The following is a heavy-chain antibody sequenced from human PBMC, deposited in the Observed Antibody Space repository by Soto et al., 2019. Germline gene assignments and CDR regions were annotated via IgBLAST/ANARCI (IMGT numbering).Heavy chain of an antibody. Sequence: QVQLVQSGPEVKKPGASVKVSCKTSGYTFTSYGISWVRQAPGQGLEWMGWITTDKGKTTYAQKFQGRVTMTTDTSTRTAYMELRSLRSDDTAVYYCATRSPAFDYWGQGRLVTVSS. V-gene: IGHV1-18*01. CDR3: ATRSPAFDY. J-gene: IGHJ4*02. CDR2: ITTDKGKT. CDR1: GYTFTSYG.